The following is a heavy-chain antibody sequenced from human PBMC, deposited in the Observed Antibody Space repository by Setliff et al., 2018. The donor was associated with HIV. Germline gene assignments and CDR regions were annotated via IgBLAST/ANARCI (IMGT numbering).Heavy chain of an antibody. CDR3: ARVRPLGYCSTGACPPDY. D-gene: IGHD2-8*01. V-gene: IGHV3-21*01. Sequence: GGSLRLSCAASGFTFSTFSMRWVRQAPGKGLEWVSSITSRSADIYYADSVRGRFTISRDNARNSLVLQMNSLRADDTAVYYCARVRPLGYCSTGACPPDYWGQGTLVTVSS. J-gene: IGHJ4*02. CDR2: ITSRSADI. CDR1: GFTFSTFS.